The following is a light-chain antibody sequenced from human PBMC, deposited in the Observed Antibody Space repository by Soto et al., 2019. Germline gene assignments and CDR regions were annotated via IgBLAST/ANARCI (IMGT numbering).Light chain of an antibody. Sequence: EIVLTQSPGPLSLSPGERATLSCRASQSVSSSYLAWYQPKPGQAHRLLIYVVSSRATGIPDRFSGSRSGTDFTLTINRLEPEDFAVYYCEHYVNSPPITFAQGTRLEIK. J-gene: IGKJ5*01. CDR3: EHYVNSPPIT. CDR2: VVS. V-gene: IGKV3-20*01. CDR1: QSVSSSY.